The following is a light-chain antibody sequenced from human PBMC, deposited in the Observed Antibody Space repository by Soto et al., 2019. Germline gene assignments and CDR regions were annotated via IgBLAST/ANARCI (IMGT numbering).Light chain of an antibody. CDR1: SSDIGAYNY. J-gene: IGLJ3*02. Sequence: QSALTQPASVSGSPGQSITISCTGSSSDIGAYNYVSWYQQDPGKAPKLIIFEVTNRPSGTSNRFSGSKSGNTASLTISGLQAEDESDYYCSSFTTSTTWVFGGGTKLTVL. CDR2: EVT. CDR3: SSFTTSTTWV. V-gene: IGLV2-14*01.